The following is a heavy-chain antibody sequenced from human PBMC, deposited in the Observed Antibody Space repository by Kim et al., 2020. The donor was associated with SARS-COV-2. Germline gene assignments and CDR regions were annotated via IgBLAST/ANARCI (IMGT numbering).Heavy chain of an antibody. CDR1: GFTFTNYG. D-gene: IGHD2-2*01. Sequence: GGSLRLSCAASGFTFTNYGMHWVRQTPGKGLEWVALISFDGSKKYYTDSVKGRFTISRDNSQNTPYLQMSSLRPEDTAVYFCTSGSGVSAAFAFDFWGQGTLFTASS. CDR2: ISFDGSKK. V-gene: IGHV3-30*03. CDR3: TSGSGVSAAFAFDF. J-gene: IGHJ4*02.